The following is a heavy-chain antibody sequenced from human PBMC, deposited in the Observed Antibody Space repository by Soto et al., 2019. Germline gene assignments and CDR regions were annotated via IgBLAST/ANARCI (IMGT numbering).Heavy chain of an antibody. D-gene: IGHD5-12*01. V-gene: IGHV4-39*01. CDR3: ARDGRDGYNFADY. Sequence: SETLSLTCTVSGGSFSTNTYYWGWIRQPPGKGLEWIGSISSSGSTYYNPSLKSRVTISVDTSKNQFSLQLNSVTAADTAIYYCARDGRDGYNFADYWGQGTLVTVSS. CDR1: GGSFSTNTYY. CDR2: ISSSGST. J-gene: IGHJ4*02.